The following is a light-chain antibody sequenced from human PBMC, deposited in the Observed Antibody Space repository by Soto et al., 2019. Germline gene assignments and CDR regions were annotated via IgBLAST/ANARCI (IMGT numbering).Light chain of an antibody. V-gene: IGLV2-14*01. Sequence: QSALTQPASVSGSPGQSITISCTGTSADVGYSNYVSWYQQHPGKAPKLLIYDVGNRPSGVSNRVSGSKSGNTASLTISGLQAEDEADYYCSSYTISTTLVFGGGTKVTVL. CDR2: DVG. J-gene: IGLJ2*01. CDR1: SADVGYSNY. CDR3: SSYTISTTLV.